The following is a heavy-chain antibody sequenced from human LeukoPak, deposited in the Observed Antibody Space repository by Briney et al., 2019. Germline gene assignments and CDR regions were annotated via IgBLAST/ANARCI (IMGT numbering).Heavy chain of an antibody. V-gene: IGHV3-48*03. CDR1: GFTFSSYE. CDR2: ISSSGSTI. D-gene: IGHD6-13*01. J-gene: IGHJ4*02. CDR3: AKLIAAAVPNDY. Sequence: GGSLRLSCAASGFTFSSYEMNWVRQAPGKGLEWVSYISSSGSTIYYADSVKGRFTISRDNSKNTLYLQMNSLRAEDTAVYYCAKLIAAAVPNDYWGQGTLVTVSS.